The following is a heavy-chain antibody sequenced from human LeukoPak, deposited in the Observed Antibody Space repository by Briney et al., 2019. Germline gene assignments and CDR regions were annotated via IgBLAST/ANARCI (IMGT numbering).Heavy chain of an antibody. D-gene: IGHD3-10*01. J-gene: IGHJ4*02. CDR1: EFTFSTYW. Sequence: GGSLRLSCIDSEFTFSTYWMHWVRQAPGEGPVWVSRINPDGSWTDYADSVKGRFTISRDNAKNTLYLQMNSLRAEDTAVYYCAKDLKGELWFGELWHWGQGTLVTVSS. CDR2: INPDGSWT. CDR3: AKDLKGELWFGELWH. V-gene: IGHV3-74*01.